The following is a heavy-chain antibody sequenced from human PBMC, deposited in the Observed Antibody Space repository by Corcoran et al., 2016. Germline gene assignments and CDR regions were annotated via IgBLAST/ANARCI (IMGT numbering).Heavy chain of an antibody. V-gene: IGHV1-3*01. D-gene: IGHD6-19*01. CDR2: INAGNGNT. Sequence: QVQLVQSGAEVKKPGASVKVSCKASGYTFTSYAMHWVRQAPGQRLEWMGWINAGNGNTKYSQKCQGRVTITRDTSASTAYMELSSLRSEDTAVYYCARDMQAVAGDYWGQGTLVTVSS. J-gene: IGHJ4*02. CDR3: ARDMQAVAGDY. CDR1: GYTFTSYA.